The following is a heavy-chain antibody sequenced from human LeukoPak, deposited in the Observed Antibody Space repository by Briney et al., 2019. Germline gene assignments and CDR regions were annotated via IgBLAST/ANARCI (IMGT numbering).Heavy chain of an antibody. D-gene: IGHD6-19*01. J-gene: IGHJ4*02. CDR1: GFPFSSYG. Sequence: GGSLRLSCAASGFPFSSYGMHGVRQAPGKGREGVARLVYDERNDYANSVKGRFTISRDNSKNTLYLQMDNLRVDATAVYYCARDLSAASDFWGPGILVTVSS. CDR2: LVYDERN. V-gene: IGHV3-33*01. CDR3: ARDLSAASDF.